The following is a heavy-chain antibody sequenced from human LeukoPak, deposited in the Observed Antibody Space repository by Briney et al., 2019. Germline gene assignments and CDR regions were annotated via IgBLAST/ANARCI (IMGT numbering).Heavy chain of an antibody. CDR3: ATALIRDTAMVQTVGYYFDY. CDR1: GGSFSGYY. Sequence: PSETLSLTCAVYGGSFSGYYWSWIRQPPGKGLEWIGEINHSGSTNYNPSLKSRVTISVDTSKNQFSLKLSSVTAADTAVYYCATALIRDTAMVQTVGYYFDYWGQGTLVTVSS. D-gene: IGHD5-18*01. V-gene: IGHV4-34*01. J-gene: IGHJ4*02. CDR2: INHSGST.